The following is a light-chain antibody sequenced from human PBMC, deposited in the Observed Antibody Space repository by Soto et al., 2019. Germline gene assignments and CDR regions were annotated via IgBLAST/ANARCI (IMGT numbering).Light chain of an antibody. CDR1: QSVSGY. J-gene: IGKJ4*01. V-gene: IGKV3-11*01. Sequence: EIVLTQSPATLSLSPGERDTNSCRDSQSVSGYLAWYQQKPGQAPRLLIYDASNRATGIPARFSGSGSGTDFTLTISSLEPEDFAVYYCHQRSNWPSTFGGGTKVDIK. CDR2: DAS. CDR3: HQRSNWPST.